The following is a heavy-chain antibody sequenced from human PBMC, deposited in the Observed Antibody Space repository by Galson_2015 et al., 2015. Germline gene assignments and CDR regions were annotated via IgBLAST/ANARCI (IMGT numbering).Heavy chain of an antibody. Sequence: SLRLSCAASGFTFSSYGMHWVRQAPGKGLEWVAVIWYDGSNKYYADSVKGRFTISRDNSKNTLYLQMNSLRAEDTAVYYCAREWPAGPNYFDYWGQGTLVTVSS. CDR2: IWYDGSNK. D-gene: IGHD6-13*01. CDR3: AREWPAGPNYFDY. CDR1: GFTFSSYG. J-gene: IGHJ4*02. V-gene: IGHV3-33*01.